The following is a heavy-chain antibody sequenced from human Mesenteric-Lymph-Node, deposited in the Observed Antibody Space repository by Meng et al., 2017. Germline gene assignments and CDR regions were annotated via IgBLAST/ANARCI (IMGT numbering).Heavy chain of an antibody. D-gene: IGHD2-21*02. CDR1: GFTFSGFW. J-gene: IGHJ4*02. CDR2: INQGGSDK. CDR3: ARIFCTATDCYYDY. Sequence: GGSLRLSCAGSGFTFSGFWMSWVRQAPGKGLEWVANINQGGSDKYYMDSVKGRFTISRDNAESFLSLQMNSLRAEDTAVYYCARIFCTATDCYYDYWGQGTLVTVSS. V-gene: IGHV3-7*01.